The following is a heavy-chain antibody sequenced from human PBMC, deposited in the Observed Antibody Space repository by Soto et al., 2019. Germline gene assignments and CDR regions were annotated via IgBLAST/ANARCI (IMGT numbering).Heavy chain of an antibody. J-gene: IGHJ4*02. CDR3: AKVPASLKTFDY. CDR1: GFTFGNYA. Sequence: EVQLLDSGGGLAQPGGSLRLSCAASGFTFGNYAMNWVRQAPGKGLEWVSTVSGNGAVTYYADSVKGRFTISRDNSRSTLYLQMNNLRAEDTAIYLCAKVPASLKTFDYWGQGTLVTVSS. CDR2: VSGNGAVT. D-gene: IGHD2-2*01. V-gene: IGHV3-23*01.